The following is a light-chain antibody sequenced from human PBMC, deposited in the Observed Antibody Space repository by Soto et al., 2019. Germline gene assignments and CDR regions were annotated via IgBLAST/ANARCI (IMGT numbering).Light chain of an antibody. CDR2: GAS. J-gene: IGKJ1*01. Sequence: EIVLTQSPGTLSLSPGERATLSCRASQSVNSNYLAWYQQKPGQGPRVLMYGASSRATGIPDRFSGSGSGPDFTLTISRLEPEDVAVYYCQQYDSPPRTFGQGTKVEIK. CDR3: QQYDSPPRT. V-gene: IGKV3-20*01. CDR1: QSVNSNY.